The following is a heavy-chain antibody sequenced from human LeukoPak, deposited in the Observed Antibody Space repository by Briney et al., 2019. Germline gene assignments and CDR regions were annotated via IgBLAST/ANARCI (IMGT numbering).Heavy chain of an antibody. J-gene: IGHJ1*01. CDR2: ISYDGSNK. CDR1: GFTFSSYG. V-gene: IGHV3-30*18. D-gene: IGHD3-22*01. Sequence: GGSLRLSCAASGFTFSSYGMHWVRQAPGKGLEWVAVISYDGSNKYYADSVKGRFTISRDNSKNTLYLQMNSLRAEDTALYYCAKVASDYYDSSGSPFQHWGQGTLVTVSS. CDR3: AKVASDYYDSSGSPFQH.